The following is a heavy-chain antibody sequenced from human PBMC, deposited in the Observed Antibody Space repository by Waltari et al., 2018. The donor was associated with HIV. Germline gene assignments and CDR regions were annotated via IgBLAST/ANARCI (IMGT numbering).Heavy chain of an antibody. CDR2: IYHDGSH. Sequence: QMQLQESGPRLVKPSETLSLTCTVSGGSITSSSNFWGWIRQPPEKGLEWIGSIYHDGSHHYVPSLKDSSLNSRVTISLDTSKNHFSLELTSVTATDTAIYYCASSYTYSVWGAFDTWGQGTMVTVSS. J-gene: IGHJ3*02. CDR1: GGSITSSSNF. D-gene: IGHD6-19*01. CDR3: ASSYTYSVWGAFDT. V-gene: IGHV4-39*02.